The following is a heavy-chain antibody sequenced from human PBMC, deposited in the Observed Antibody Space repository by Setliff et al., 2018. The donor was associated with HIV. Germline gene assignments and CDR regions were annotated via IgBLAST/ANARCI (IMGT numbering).Heavy chain of an antibody. D-gene: IGHD1-26*01. CDR1: GFTFSSYS. V-gene: IGHV3-21*01. Sequence: EGSLRLSCAASGFTFSSYSMNWVRQAPGKGLEWVSSISSSSSYIYYADSVKGRFTMSRDNAKNTLYLQMNSLRAEDTALYFCTRDRGRPDSFDIWGQGTMVTVSS. CDR2: ISSSSSYI. J-gene: IGHJ3*02. CDR3: TRDRGRPDSFDI.